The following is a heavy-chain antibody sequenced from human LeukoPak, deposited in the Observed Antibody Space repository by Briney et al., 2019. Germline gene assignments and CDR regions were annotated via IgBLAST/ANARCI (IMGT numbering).Heavy chain of an antibody. CDR2: INPNSGGT. Sequence: ASVKVSCKASGYTSTGYYMHWVRQAPGQGLEWMGWINPNSGGTNYAQKFQGRVTMTRDTSISTAYMELSRLRSDDTAAYYCARDSSGPRPDQLDYWGQGTLVTVSS. V-gene: IGHV1-2*02. J-gene: IGHJ4*02. CDR1: GYTSTGYY. D-gene: IGHD3-22*01. CDR3: ARDSSGPRPDQLDY.